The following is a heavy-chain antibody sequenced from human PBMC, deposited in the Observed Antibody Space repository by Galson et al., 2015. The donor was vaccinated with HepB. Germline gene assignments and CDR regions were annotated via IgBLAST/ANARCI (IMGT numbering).Heavy chain of an antibody. D-gene: IGHD3-9*01. CDR1: GFTFSSYS. V-gene: IGHV3-21*01. Sequence: SLRLSCAASGFTFSSYSMNWVRQAPGKGLEWVSSISSSSSYIYYADSVRGRFTISRDNARNSLYLQMNSLRAEDTAVYYCAKDERESQYFDWLLSFDYWGQGTLVTVSS. CDR3: AKDERESQYFDWLLSFDY. J-gene: IGHJ4*02. CDR2: ISSSSSYI.